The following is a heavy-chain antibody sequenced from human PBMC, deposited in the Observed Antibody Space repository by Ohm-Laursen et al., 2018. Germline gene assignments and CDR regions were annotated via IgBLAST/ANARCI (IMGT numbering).Heavy chain of an antibody. D-gene: IGHD2-2*03. CDR2: INPNSGGT. CDR3: ARDPGYCSSTSCYRYYYYYGMDV. J-gene: IGHJ6*02. Sequence: SVKVSCKASGYTFTGYYMHWVRQAPGQGLEWMGWINPNSGGTNYAQKFQGRVTMTRDTSISTAYMELSRLRSDDTAVYYCARDPGYCSSTSCYRYYYYYGMDVWGQGTTVTVSS. V-gene: IGHV1-2*02. CDR1: GYTFTGYY.